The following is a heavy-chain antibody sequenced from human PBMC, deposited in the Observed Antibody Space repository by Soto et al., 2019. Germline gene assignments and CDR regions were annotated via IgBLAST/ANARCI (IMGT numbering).Heavy chain of an antibody. V-gene: IGHV1-2*04. CDR2: INPNSGGT. D-gene: IGHD6-6*01. CDR3: ARAEGYSSSALDY. CDR1: GYTFTGYY. Sequence: QVQLVQSGAEVKKPGASVKVSCKASGYTFTGYYMHWVRQAPGQGLEWMGWINPNSGGTNYAQKFQGWVTMTRDTYISTAYMELSRLRSDDTAVYYCARAEGYSSSALDYWGQGTLVTVSS. J-gene: IGHJ4*02.